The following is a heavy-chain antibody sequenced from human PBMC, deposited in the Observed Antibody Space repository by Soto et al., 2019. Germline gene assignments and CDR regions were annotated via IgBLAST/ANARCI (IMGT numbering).Heavy chain of an antibody. D-gene: IGHD2-2*01. J-gene: IGHJ6*02. Sequence: PGESLKISCKGSGYSFTSYWISWVRQMPGKGLEWMGRIDPSDSYTNYSPSFQGHVTISADKSISTAYLQWSSLKASDTAMYYCARRGGYCSSTSCRTEDYYYGMDVWGQGTTVTVSS. CDR3: ARRGGYCSSTSCRTEDYYYGMDV. V-gene: IGHV5-10-1*01. CDR2: IDPSDSYT. CDR1: GYSFTSYW.